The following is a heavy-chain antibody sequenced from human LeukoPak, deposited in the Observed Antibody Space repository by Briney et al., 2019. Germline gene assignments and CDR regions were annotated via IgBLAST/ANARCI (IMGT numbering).Heavy chain of an antibody. V-gene: IGHV3-48*01. Sequence: PGGSLRLSCAASGFTFSTYNMNWVRQAPGKGLEWVSYISSSSTTSYADSVKGRFTISRDNAKNSLYLQMNSLRGEDTAVYYCARTSLRTFHIWGQGTMVTVSS. CDR2: ISSSSTT. CDR3: ARTSLRTFHI. CDR1: GFTFSTYN. J-gene: IGHJ3*02.